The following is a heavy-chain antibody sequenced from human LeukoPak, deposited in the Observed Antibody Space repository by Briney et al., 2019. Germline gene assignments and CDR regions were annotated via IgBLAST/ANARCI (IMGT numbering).Heavy chain of an antibody. CDR1: GYTLTELS. CDR2: FDPEDGET. D-gene: IGHD3-9*01. J-gene: IGHJ4*02. V-gene: IGHV1-24*01. CDR3: ATEEGRRTYYDILTGSIRD. Sequence: ASVKVSCKVSGYTLTELSMHWVRQAPGKGLEWMGGFDPEDGETIYAQKFQGRVTMTEDTSTDTAYMELSSLRSEDTAVYYCATEEGRRTYYDILTGSIRDWGQGTLVTVSS.